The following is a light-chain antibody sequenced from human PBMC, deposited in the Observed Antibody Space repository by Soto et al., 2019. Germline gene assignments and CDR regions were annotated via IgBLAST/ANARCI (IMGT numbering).Light chain of an antibody. CDR3: QQYGSSPT. V-gene: IGKV3-20*01. J-gene: IGKJ2*01. Sequence: EIVLMQSPGILSLSPGERATLSCRASQSVGSSYLAWYQQKPGQAPRLLIYGASSRATGIPDRFSGSGSGTDFTLTISRLEPEDFAVYYCQQYGSSPTFGQGTKLEIK. CDR2: GAS. CDR1: QSVGSSY.